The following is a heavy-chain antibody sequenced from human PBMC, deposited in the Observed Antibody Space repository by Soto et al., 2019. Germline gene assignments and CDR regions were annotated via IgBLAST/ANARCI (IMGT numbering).Heavy chain of an antibody. V-gene: IGHV1-18*01. CDR1: GYTFTTNG. Sequence: QVQLVQSGAEVKKPGASVKVSCKAFGYTFTTNGISWVRQAPGQGLEWMGWISADTGTTNYAQKFQGRVTMTRDPSTSTVYMEMRSLRSEDTAGYFCARDRAHGLDIWGQGTMVSVS. J-gene: IGHJ3*02. D-gene: IGHD2-2*03. CDR3: ARDRAHGLDI. CDR2: ISADTGTT.